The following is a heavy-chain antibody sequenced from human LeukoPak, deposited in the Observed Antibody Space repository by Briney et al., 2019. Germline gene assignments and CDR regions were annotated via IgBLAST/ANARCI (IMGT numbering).Heavy chain of an antibody. Sequence: GGSLRLSCAASGFTFSSYGMSWVRQAPGKGLEWVSAISGSGGSTYYADSVKGRFTISRDNSKNTLYMQMNSLRAQATAVYYCAKILGFLEWFYDFWGQGNLVTVSS. CDR1: GFTFSSYG. J-gene: IGHJ4*02. V-gene: IGHV3-23*01. D-gene: IGHD3-3*01. CDR2: ISGSGGST. CDR3: AKILGFLEWFYDF.